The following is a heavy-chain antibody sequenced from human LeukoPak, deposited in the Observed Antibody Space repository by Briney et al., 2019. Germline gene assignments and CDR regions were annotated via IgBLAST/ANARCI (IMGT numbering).Heavy chain of an antibody. CDR3: ARLKEQWLRFNYYYYMDV. CDR1: GYTFTGYY. Sequence: GASVKVSCKASGYTFTGYYMHWVRQAPGQGLEWMGWINPNSGGTNYAQKFQGRVTMTRDTSISTAYMELSRLRSDDTAVYYCARLKEQWLRFNYYYYMDVWGKGTTVTVSS. CDR2: INPNSGGT. D-gene: IGHD5-12*01. J-gene: IGHJ6*03. V-gene: IGHV1-2*02.